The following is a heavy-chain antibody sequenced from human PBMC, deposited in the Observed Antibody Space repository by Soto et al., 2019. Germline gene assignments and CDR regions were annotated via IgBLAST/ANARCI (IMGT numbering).Heavy chain of an antibody. CDR2: IIPIFGTP. CDR3: ARPDLIKPSWFDP. J-gene: IGHJ5*02. V-gene: IGHV1-69*01. Sequence: QVQLVQSGAEVKKPGSSVKVSCKASGGTFSSYAISWVRQAPGQGLEWMGGIIPIFGTPNYAQKFQGRVTITAEESTSTAYMELSSLRSEDTAVYYWARPDLIKPSWFDPWGQGTLVTVSS. D-gene: IGHD3-16*01. CDR1: GGTFSSYA.